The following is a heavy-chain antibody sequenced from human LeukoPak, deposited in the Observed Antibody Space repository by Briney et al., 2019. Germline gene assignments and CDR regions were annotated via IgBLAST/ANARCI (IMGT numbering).Heavy chain of an antibody. J-gene: IGHJ4*02. CDR3: ARETGGYGDYLFDY. CDR1: GGSISSGDYY. CDR2: IYYSGST. Sequence: PSQTLSLTCTVSGGSISSGDYYWSWIRQPPGKGLEWIGYIYYSGSTYYNPSLKSRVTISVDTSKNQFSLKLSSVTVADTAVYYCARETGGYGDYLFDYWGQGTLVTVSS. D-gene: IGHD4-17*01. V-gene: IGHV4-30-4*08.